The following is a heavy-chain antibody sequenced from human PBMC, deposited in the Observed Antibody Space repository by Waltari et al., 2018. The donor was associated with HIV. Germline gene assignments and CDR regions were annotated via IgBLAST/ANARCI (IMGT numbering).Heavy chain of an antibody. CDR3: AREQLWFFDY. CDR2: ISSSSSTI. V-gene: IGHV3-48*01. J-gene: IGHJ4*02. Sequence: EVQLVESGGGLVQPGGSLRLSCAASGFTFSSYSMNWVRQAPGKGLEWVSYISSSSSTIYYADSVKGRFTISRDNAKNSLYLQMNSLRAEDTAVYYCAREQLWFFDYWGQGTLVTVAS. D-gene: IGHD3-10*01. CDR1: GFTFSSYS.